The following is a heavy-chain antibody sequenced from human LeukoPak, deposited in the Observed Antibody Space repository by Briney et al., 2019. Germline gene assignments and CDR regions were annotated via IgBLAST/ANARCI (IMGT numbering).Heavy chain of an antibody. Sequence: HSGRSLRLSCAASGFTLSSYGMHWFRQAPGKGPEWVAVIWYDGTTKHYEDSVKGRFTVSRDNAKNFLYLQMNSLRAEDTAVYYCARESITTYFDYWGQGTLVTVSS. CDR3: ARESITTYFDY. CDR2: IWYDGTTK. D-gene: IGHD3-22*01. V-gene: IGHV3-33*01. J-gene: IGHJ4*02. CDR1: GFTLSSYG.